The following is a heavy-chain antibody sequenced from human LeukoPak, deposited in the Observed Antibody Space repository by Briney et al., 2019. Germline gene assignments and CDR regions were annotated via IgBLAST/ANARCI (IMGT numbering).Heavy chain of an antibody. D-gene: IGHD3-9*01. Sequence: GGSLRLSCAASGFTFSSYAMTWVRQAPGKGLEWVPAISGSGISAYYADSVEGRFTISRDNSKNTLYLQMNSLRAEDTAVYYCAKDASYDILTGYYRHYFDYWGQGTLVTVSS. CDR2: ISGSGISA. J-gene: IGHJ4*02. V-gene: IGHV3-23*01. CDR3: AKDASYDILTGYYRHYFDY. CDR1: GFTFSSYA.